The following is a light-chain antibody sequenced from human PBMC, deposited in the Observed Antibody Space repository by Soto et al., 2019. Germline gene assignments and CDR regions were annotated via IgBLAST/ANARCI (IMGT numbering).Light chain of an antibody. CDR1: RSDVGAYNY. V-gene: IGLV2-14*01. CDR2: EVT. J-gene: IGLJ1*01. CDR3: SSFTSRFTFV. Sequence: QSALTQPASVSGSPGQSIAISCTGTRSDVGAYNYVSWYQQHPGKAPKLMISEVTNRPSGVSDRFSGSKSGNTASLTISGLQAEDEGDYYCSSFTSRFTFVFGTGTKVTVL.